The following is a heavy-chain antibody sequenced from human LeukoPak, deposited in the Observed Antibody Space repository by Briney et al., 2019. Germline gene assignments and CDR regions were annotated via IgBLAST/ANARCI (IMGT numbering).Heavy chain of an antibody. CDR2: IYPGDSDT. Sequence: GESLKISCKGSGYSLTSYWIGWVRQMPGKGLEWMGIIYPGDSDTRYSPSFQGQVTISADKSISTAYLQWSSLKASDTAMYYCARLGGHCTNGVCYTNNWFDPWGQGTLVTVSS. J-gene: IGHJ5*02. D-gene: IGHD2-8*01. CDR3: ARLGGHCTNGVCYTNNWFDP. V-gene: IGHV5-51*01. CDR1: GYSLTSYW.